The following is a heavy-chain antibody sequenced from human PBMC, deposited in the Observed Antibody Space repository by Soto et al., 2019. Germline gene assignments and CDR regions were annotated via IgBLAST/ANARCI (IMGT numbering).Heavy chain of an antibody. D-gene: IGHD3-22*01. Sequence: GGSLRLSCVASGFTFSSYWMHWVRQAPGKGLVWVSRINSDGSSTSYADSVKGRFTISRDNAKNTLYLQMNSLRAEDTAVYYCARVYYYDSSGYPRAFDGMDVWAKGPRSPSP. CDR2: INSDGSST. CDR1: GFTFSSYW. V-gene: IGHV3-74*01. CDR3: ARVYYYDSSGYPRAFDGMDV. J-gene: IGHJ6*02.